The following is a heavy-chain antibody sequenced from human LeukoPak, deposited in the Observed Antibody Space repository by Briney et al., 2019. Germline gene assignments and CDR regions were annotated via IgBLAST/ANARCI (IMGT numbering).Heavy chain of an antibody. Sequence: ASVKVSCKTSGYTFTSYGISWVRQAPGQGLEWMGIINPSGGSTSYAQKFQGRVTMTRDTSTSTVYMELSSLRSEDTAVYYCARLGVGYCSSTSCPYNWFDPWGQGTLVTVSS. V-gene: IGHV1-46*01. D-gene: IGHD2-2*01. CDR1: GYTFTSYG. CDR3: ARLGVGYCSSTSCPYNWFDP. J-gene: IGHJ5*02. CDR2: INPSGGST.